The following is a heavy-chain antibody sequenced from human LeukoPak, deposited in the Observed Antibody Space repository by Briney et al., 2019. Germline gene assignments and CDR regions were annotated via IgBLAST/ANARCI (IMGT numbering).Heavy chain of an antibody. CDR1: GGSISSGSYY. Sequence: KTSETLSLTCTVSGGSISSGSYYWSWIRQPAGKGLEWIGRIYTSGSTNYNPSLKSRVTISVDTSKNQFSLKLSSVTVADTAVYYCARLLGYYYGSGSPNNWFDPWGQGTLVTVSS. V-gene: IGHV4-61*02. CDR2: IYTSGST. J-gene: IGHJ5*02. D-gene: IGHD3-10*01. CDR3: ARLLGYYYGSGSPNNWFDP.